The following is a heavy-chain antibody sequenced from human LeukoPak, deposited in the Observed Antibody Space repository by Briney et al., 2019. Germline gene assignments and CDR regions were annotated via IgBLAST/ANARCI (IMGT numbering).Heavy chain of an antibody. J-gene: IGHJ4*02. D-gene: IGHD2-21*01. CDR2: IKQDGSEK. Sequence: GGSLRLSCAASGFTFSSYWMSWVREAPGKGLEWVANIKQDGSEKYYVDSVKGRFTLSRDNAKNTVYLQMNSLRTEDTAIYYCARDRWTSLFHFDFWGQGTLVTASS. CDR1: GFTFSSYW. V-gene: IGHV3-7*01. CDR3: ARDRWTSLFHFDF.